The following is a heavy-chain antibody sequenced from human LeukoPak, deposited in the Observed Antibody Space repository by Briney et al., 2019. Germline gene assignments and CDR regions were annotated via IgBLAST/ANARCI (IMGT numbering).Heavy chain of an antibody. CDR1: GFTFSSYT. Sequence: GSLRLSCAASGFTFSSYTMAWVRQAPGMGLEWVSAIGGSIDNTYYADSVKGRFTISSDGSIHTVYLQMTSLRAEDTPVYHCTKAHRALDSTSHYLYFDLWGLGTLLTVSS. CDR3: TKAHRALDSTSHYLYFDL. J-gene: IGHJ4*02. CDR2: IGGSIDNT. V-gene: IGHV3-23*01. D-gene: IGHD6-13*01.